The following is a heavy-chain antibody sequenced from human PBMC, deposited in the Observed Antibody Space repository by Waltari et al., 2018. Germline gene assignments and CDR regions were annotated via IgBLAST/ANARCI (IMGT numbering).Heavy chain of an antibody. J-gene: IGHJ4*02. V-gene: IGHV4-39*07. CDR3: AGESGYYSLTFDY. D-gene: IGHD3-22*01. Sequence: QLQLQESGPGLVKPSETLSLTCTVSGGPISSSSYYWGWIRQPPGKGLEWIGSIYYSGSTYYNPSLKSRVTISVDTSKNQFSLKLSSVTAADTAVYYCAGESGYYSLTFDYWGQGTLVTVSS. CDR1: GGPISSSSYY. CDR2: IYYSGST.